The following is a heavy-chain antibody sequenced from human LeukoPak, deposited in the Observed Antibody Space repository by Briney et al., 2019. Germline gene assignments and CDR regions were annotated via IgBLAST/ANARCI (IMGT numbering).Heavy chain of an antibody. CDR2: IYYSGST. D-gene: IGHD4-17*01. CDR1: GGSISSYY. V-gene: IGHV4-59*01. CDR3: ARRDYGEHFDY. J-gene: IGHJ4*02. Sequence: KSSETLSLTCTVSGGSISSYYWSWIRQPPGKGLEWIGYIYYSGSTNYHPSLKSRVTISVDTSKNQFSLKLSSVTAADTAVYYCARRDYGEHFDYWGQGTLVTVSS.